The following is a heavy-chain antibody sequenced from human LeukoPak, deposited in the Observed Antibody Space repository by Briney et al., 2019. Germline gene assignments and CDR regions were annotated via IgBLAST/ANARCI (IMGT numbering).Heavy chain of an antibody. CDR1: GFSFTNYA. CDR3: AQDGGR. J-gene: IGHJ4*02. Sequence: GGSLRLSCAASGFSFTNYAMSWVRQAPARGPEWVSSIRGGGETFYADSVKGRFTLSRDSSKTTLYLQMTSLGAEDTAVYYCAQDGGRWGQGTLVTVSS. D-gene: IGHD3-16*01. V-gene: IGHV3-23*01. CDR2: IRGGGET.